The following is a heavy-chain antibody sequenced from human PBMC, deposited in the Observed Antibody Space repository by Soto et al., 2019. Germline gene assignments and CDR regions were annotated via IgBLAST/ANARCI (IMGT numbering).Heavy chain of an antibody. CDR1: GGSISSSSYY. D-gene: IGHD6-19*01. J-gene: IGHJ4*02. Sequence: SETLSLTCTVSGGSISSSSYYWGWIRQPPGKGLEWIGSIYYSGSTYYNPSLKSRVTISVDTSKNQFSLKLSSVTAADTAVYYCARHRTAVAGTWDYWGQGTLVTVSS. CDR2: IYYSGST. V-gene: IGHV4-39*01. CDR3: ARHRTAVAGTWDY.